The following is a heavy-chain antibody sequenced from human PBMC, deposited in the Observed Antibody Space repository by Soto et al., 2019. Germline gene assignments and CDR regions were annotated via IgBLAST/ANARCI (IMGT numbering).Heavy chain of an antibody. CDR1: GGSISSGGYY. Sequence: PSETLSLTCTVSGGSISSGGYYWSWIRQHPGKGLEWIGYIYYSGSTYYNPSLKSRVTISVDTSKNQFSLKLSSVTAADTAVYYCARGIAAAAIGDAFDIWGQGTMVTVS. D-gene: IGHD6-13*01. CDR2: IYYSGST. CDR3: ARGIAAAAIGDAFDI. V-gene: IGHV4-31*03. J-gene: IGHJ3*02.